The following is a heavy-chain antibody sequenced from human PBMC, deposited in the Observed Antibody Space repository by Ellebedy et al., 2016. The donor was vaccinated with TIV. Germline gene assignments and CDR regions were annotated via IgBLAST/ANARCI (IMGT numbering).Heavy chain of an antibody. J-gene: IGHJ4*02. Sequence: GESLKISCAASGFTFSDYYMSWIRQAPGKGLEWVAYISDSGSILHYADSVEGRFTISRDNAKDSLYLHMTSLRVEDTAVYYCASDLRVPIPGAYYFDYWGQGTPVTVSS. CDR2: ISDSGSIL. CDR3: ASDLRVPIPGAYYFDY. D-gene: IGHD2-2*01. CDR1: GFTFSDYY. V-gene: IGHV3-11*04.